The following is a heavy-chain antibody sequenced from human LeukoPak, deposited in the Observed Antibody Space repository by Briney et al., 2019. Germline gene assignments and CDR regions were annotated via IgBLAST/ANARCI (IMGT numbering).Heavy chain of an antibody. Sequence: GGSLRLSCAASGFAFDSFAMSWVRQAPGQGLAWVSSIGDSGSHTYYADSVKGRFTISRDNSKNTMYLQMNSLRAEDTAVYYCARFVAGHYWGQGTLVTVSS. CDR3: ARFVAGHY. D-gene: IGHD6-19*01. V-gene: IGHV3-23*01. CDR2: IGDSGSHT. J-gene: IGHJ4*02. CDR1: GFAFDSFA.